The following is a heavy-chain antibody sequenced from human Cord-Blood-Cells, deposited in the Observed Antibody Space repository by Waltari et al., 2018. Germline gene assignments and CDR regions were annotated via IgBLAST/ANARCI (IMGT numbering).Heavy chain of an antibody. D-gene: IGHD3-9*01. CDR3: ARGKEIFPDY. CDR2: IKHSGST. CDR1: GGSFSRYY. J-gene: IGHJ4*02. V-gene: IGHV4-34*01. Sequence: QVQLQQWGAGLLKPPETRSLTCAVQGGSFSRYYWRWFRQPPGKGLEWIGEIKHSGSTNYNPSLKSRVTISVDTSKNQFSLKLSSVTAADTAVYYCARGKEIFPDYWGQGTLVTVSS.